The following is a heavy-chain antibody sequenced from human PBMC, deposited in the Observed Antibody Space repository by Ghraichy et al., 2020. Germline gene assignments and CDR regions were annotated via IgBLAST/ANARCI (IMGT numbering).Heavy chain of an antibody. CDR3: ARDEWVQSFDY. D-gene: IGHD5-24*01. Sequence: ASVQVSCKASGYTFDTYGISWVRQAPGQGLEWMGWISGYNGQTNYVQKFQGRVTMTRDTSTSTAYMEVRGLRSDDTAVYYCARDEWVQSFDYWGQGTLVTVSS. CDR1: GYTFDTYG. J-gene: IGHJ4*02. CDR2: ISGYNGQT. V-gene: IGHV1-18*01.